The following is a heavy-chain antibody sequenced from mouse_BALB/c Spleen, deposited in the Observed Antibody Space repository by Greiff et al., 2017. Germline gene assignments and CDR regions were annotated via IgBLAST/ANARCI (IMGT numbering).Heavy chain of an antibody. CDR2: ISDGGSYT. D-gene: IGHD2-3*01. Sequence: EVHLVESGGGLVKPGGSLKLSCAASGFTFSDYYMYWVRQTPEKRLEWVATISDGGSYTYYPDSVKGRFTISRDNAKNNLYLQMSSLKSEDTAMYYCARPYDGYYAWFAYWGQGTLVTVSA. V-gene: IGHV5-4*02. CDR1: GFTFSDYY. J-gene: IGHJ3*01. CDR3: ARPYDGYYAWFAY.